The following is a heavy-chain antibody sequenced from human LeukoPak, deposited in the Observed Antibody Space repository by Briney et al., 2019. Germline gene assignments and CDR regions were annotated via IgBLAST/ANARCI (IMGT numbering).Heavy chain of an antibody. CDR2: IYYSGST. J-gene: IGHJ4*02. V-gene: IGHV4-30-4*08. Sequence: PSQTLSLTCTVSGGSISSGDYYWSWIRQPPGKGLEWIGYIYYSGSTYYNPSLKSRVTISVHTSKNQFSLKLSPVTAAHTAVYYCARGGGRITIFGVVITSGFDYWGQGTLVTVSS. CDR3: ARGGGRITIFGVVITSGFDY. D-gene: IGHD3-3*01. CDR1: GGSISSGDYY.